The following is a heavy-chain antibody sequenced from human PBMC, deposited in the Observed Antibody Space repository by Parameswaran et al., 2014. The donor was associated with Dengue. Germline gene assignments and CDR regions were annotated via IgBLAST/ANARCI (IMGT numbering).Heavy chain of an antibody. Sequence: VRQAPGQGLEWMGWINPNSGGTNYAQKFQGWVTMTRDTSISTAYMELSRLRSDDTAVYYCARGDDFWSGYYLDYWGQGTLVTVSS. D-gene: IGHD3-3*01. CDR2: INPNSGGT. V-gene: IGHV1-2*04. CDR3: ARGDDFWSGYYLDY. J-gene: IGHJ4*02.